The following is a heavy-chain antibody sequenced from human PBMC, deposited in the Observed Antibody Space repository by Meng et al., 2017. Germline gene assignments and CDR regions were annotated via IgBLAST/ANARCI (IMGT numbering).Heavy chain of an antibody. V-gene: IGHV4-38-2*02. CDR2: IYHSGST. CDR1: GYSISSGYY. CDR3: ARDHDSSGWYSYYYYGMDV. Sequence: SETLSLTCTVSGYSISSGYYWGWIRQPPGKGLEWIGSIYHSGSTYYNPSLKSRVTISVDTSKNQFSLKLSSVTAADTAVYYCARDHDSSGWYSYYYYGMDVWGQGTTVTVSS. D-gene: IGHD6-19*01. J-gene: IGHJ6*02.